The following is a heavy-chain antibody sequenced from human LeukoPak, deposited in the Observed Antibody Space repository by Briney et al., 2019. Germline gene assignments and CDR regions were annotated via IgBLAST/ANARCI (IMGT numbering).Heavy chain of an antibody. CDR1: GFIFSNYP. D-gene: IGHD6-19*01. V-gene: IGHV3-23*01. CDR2: ISAHGTKT. J-gene: IGHJ4*02. CDR3: ATDVNGSPFDF. Sequence: GGSLRLSCAAPGFIFSNYPVNWVRQAPGEGREWGSRISAHGTKTYYADSVMGRFTISRDNSRDTVYLQMNSLSGEDAALYYCATDVNGSPFDFWGQGTMVTVSS.